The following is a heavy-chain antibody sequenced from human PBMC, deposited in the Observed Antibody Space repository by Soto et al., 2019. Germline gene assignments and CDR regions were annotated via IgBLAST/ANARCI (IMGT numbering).Heavy chain of an antibody. CDR1: GDSISRGGYS. D-gene: IGHD6-6*01. CDR3: ARGSSSYYDYGMDV. CDR2: IYDSGST. V-gene: IGHV4-30-2*01. J-gene: IGHJ6*02. Sequence: TLSLTCAVSGDSISRGGYSWTWIRQPPGKALEWIGNIYDSGSTSYNPSLKSRVTMSVDTSKNQFSLRLTSVTAADTAVYFCARGSSSYYDYGMDVWGQGTTVTVSS.